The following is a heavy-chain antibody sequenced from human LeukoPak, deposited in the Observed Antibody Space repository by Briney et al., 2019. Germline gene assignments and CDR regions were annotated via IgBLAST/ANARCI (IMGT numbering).Heavy chain of an antibody. CDR1: GFTFSNYA. CDR3: AKVPYSDYGSGRPPFMDA. Sequence: PGGSLRLSCAAYGFTFSNYAMSWVRQAPGKGLEWVSTISNTGSDTYYADSVKGRFTISRDNSENALYLQMNNLRAEDTAIHYCAKVPYSDYGSGRPPFMDAWGQGTTVAVSS. CDR2: ISNTGSDT. D-gene: IGHD3-10*01. J-gene: IGHJ6*02. V-gene: IGHV3-23*01.